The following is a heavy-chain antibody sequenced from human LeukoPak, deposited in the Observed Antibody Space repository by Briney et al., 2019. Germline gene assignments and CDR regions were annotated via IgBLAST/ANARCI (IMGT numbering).Heavy chain of an antibody. D-gene: IGHD3-9*01. Sequence: LTGTSLRLSCVASGFTFTNYAMSWVRQAPGKGLEWVSAITGSDGTSHYADSEKGRFTISRDNSKNTLYLQVNSLRAEDTAVYYCAKWGDYDILTGYYVPDYWGQGTLVTVSS. CDR1: GFTFTNYA. CDR3: AKWGDYDILTGYYVPDY. V-gene: IGHV3-23*01. CDR2: ITGSDGTS. J-gene: IGHJ4*02.